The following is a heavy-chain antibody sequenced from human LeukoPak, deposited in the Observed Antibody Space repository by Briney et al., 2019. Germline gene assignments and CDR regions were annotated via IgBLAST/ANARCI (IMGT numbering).Heavy chain of an antibody. D-gene: IGHD6-19*01. V-gene: IGHV1-2*02. CDR3: ARSDSSGWKDS. CDR2: INPNSGGT. CDR1: GYTFTGYY. J-gene: IGHJ4*02. Sequence: ASVTVSCKASGYTFTGYYIHWVRQAPGQGLEWMGWINPNSGGTNYAQKFQDRVTMTRDTSISTAYMELSRLRSEDTALYYCARSDSSGWKDSWGQGALVTVSS.